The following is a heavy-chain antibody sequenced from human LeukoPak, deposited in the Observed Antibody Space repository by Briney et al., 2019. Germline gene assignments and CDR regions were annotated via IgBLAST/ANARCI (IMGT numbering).Heavy chain of an antibody. V-gene: IGHV3-21*01. CDR1: GFPFSSYS. Sequence: GGSLRLSCAASGFPFSSYSMHWVRQAPGKGLEWVSSISSSSSYIYYADSVKGRFTISRDNAKNSLYLQMNSPRAEDTAVYYCARDSSGWFDYWGQGTRVSVSS. J-gene: IGHJ4*02. D-gene: IGHD6-19*01. CDR3: ARDSSGWFDY. CDR2: ISSSSSYI.